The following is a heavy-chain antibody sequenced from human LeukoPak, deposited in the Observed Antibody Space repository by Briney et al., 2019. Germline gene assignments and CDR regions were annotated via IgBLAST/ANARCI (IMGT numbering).Heavy chain of an antibody. CDR2: ISGSGGST. V-gene: IGHV3-23*01. CDR1: GFTFSSYA. J-gene: IGHJ4*02. Sequence: GGSLRLSCAASGFTFSSYAMSWVRQAPGRGLEWVSAISGSGGSTYYADSVKGRFTISRDNSKNTLYLQMNSLRAEDTAVYYCAKVGGKYYYGSGSYYSFDYWGQGTLVTVSS. CDR3: AKVGGKYYYGSGSYYSFDY. D-gene: IGHD3-10*01.